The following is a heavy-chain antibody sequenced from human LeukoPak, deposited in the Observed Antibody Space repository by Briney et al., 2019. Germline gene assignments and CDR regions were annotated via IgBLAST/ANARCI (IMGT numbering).Heavy chain of an antibody. J-gene: IGHJ4*02. D-gene: IGHD5-18*01. CDR2: IYPGDSTT. V-gene: IGHV5-51*01. Sequence: GESLKISCKGSGYRFNNYWIAWVRQMPGKGLEWMGIIYPGDSTTRYSPSFQGQVTISADKSISTAYLHWSSLKASDTAMYYCARQGRAGGYTYGYFDYWGQGTLVTVSS. CDR1: GYRFNNYW. CDR3: ARQGRAGGYTYGYFDY.